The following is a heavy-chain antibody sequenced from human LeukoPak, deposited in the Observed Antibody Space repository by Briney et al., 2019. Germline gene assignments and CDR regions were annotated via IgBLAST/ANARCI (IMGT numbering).Heavy chain of an antibody. CDR1: GGTFSSYA. J-gene: IGHJ6*03. D-gene: IGHD2-15*01. V-gene: IGHV1-69*05. CDR2: IIPIFGTA. Sequence: SVKVSCKASGGTFSSYAISWVRQAPGQGLEWMGGIIPIFGTANYAQKLQGRVTMTTDTSTSTAYMELRSLRSDDTAVYYCASDAVVGHYCYYMDVWGKGTTVTVSS. CDR3: ASDAVVGHYCYYMDV.